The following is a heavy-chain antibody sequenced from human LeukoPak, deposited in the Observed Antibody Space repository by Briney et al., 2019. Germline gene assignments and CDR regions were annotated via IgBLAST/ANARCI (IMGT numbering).Heavy chain of an antibody. J-gene: IGHJ4*02. CDR1: GFTFTSYA. CDR3: ARDEYKADAY. V-gene: IGHV3-23*01. Sequence: GGSLRLSCAASGFTFTSYALDWVRQAPGKGLEWISVISGDGESTHYADSVKGRFTVPRDNSKNTLYLQMNSLRAEDTAVYYCARDEYKADAYWGQGTLVTVSS. CDR2: ISGDGEST. D-gene: IGHD2/OR15-2a*01.